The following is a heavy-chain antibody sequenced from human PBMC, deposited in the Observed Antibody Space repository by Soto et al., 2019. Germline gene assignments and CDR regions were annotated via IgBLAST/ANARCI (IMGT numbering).Heavy chain of an antibody. CDR1: GGTFSSYA. CDR2: IIPIFGTA. CDR3: ARTRIAADAMGFDH. Sequence: QVQLVQSGAEVKKPGSSVKVSCKASGGTFSSYAISWVRQAPGQGLEWMGGIIPIFGTANYAQKFQGRVTIPADESTSTAYLELSSLSSEDTPVWYCARTRIAADAMGFDHWGQGTLVTVSS. D-gene: IGHD6-25*01. V-gene: IGHV1-69*12. J-gene: IGHJ4*02.